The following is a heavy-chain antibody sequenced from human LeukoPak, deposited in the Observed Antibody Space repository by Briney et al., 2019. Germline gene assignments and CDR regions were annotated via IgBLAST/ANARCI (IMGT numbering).Heavy chain of an antibody. CDR2: ISGSGGST. CDR3: AKESFYDIGWFDP. J-gene: IGHJ5*02. V-gene: IGHV3-23*01. D-gene: IGHD3-9*01. Sequence: TGGSLRLSCAASGFTFSSYAMSWVRQAPGKGLEWVSAISGSGGSTYYADSVKGRLTISRDNSKNTLYPQMNSLRAEDTAVYYCAKESFYDIGWFDPWGQGTLVTVSS. CDR1: GFTFSSYA.